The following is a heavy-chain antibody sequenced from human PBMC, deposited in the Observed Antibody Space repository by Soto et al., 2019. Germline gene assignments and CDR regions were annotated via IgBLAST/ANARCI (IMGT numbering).Heavy chain of an antibody. CDR3: ARVSPYCTNGVCPDYGMDV. CDR2: TYYRSKWYN. CDR1: GDSVSSNSAA. Sequence: PSQTLSLTCAISGDSVSSNSAAWNWIRQSPSRGLEWLGRTYYRSKWYNDYAVSVKSRITINPDTSTNQFSLQLNSVTPEDTAVYYCARVSPYCTNGVCPDYGMDVWGQGTTVTVSS. D-gene: IGHD2-8*01. J-gene: IGHJ6*02. V-gene: IGHV6-1*01.